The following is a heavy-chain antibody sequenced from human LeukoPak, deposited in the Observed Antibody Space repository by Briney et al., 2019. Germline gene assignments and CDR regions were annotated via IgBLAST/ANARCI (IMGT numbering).Heavy chain of an antibody. CDR1: GFTFSSYW. J-gene: IGHJ4*02. CDR2: ISYDGSNK. V-gene: IGHV3-30*03. CDR3: ARDPIQDFDH. Sequence: GGSLRLSCAASGFTFSSYWMSWVHQAPGKGLEWVAVISYDGSNKYYADSVKGRFTISRDNAKNSLYLQMNSLTAEDTAVYYCARDPIQDFDHWGQGTLVTVSS.